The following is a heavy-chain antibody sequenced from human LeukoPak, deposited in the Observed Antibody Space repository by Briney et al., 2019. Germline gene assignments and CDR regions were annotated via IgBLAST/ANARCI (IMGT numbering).Heavy chain of an antibody. J-gene: IGHJ4*02. CDR2: MNQEGSEI. CDR1: GFTFSNHW. CDR3: ARDYTGGWNDY. Sequence: GGSLRLSCAASGFTFSNHWMTWVRQAPGKGLEWVANMNQEGSEIYYVDSVGGRFTISRDNTRNSLYLQMNSLRDDDTAVYYCARDYTGGWNDYWGQGTLVTVSS. D-gene: IGHD7-27*01. V-gene: IGHV3-7*01.